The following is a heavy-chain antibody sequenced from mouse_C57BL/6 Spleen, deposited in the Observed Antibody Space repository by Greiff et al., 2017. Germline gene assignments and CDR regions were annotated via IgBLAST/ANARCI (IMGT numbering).Heavy chain of an antibody. CDR3: ARSDYGSTFAY. J-gene: IGHJ3*01. CDR1: GYSFTSGYY. V-gene: IGHV3-6*01. Sequence: VQLKESGPGLVKPSQSLSLTCSVTGYSFTSGYYWNWNRQFPGNKLEWMGYITYDGSNNYNPSLKNRISITRDTSKNPFFLKLNSVTTEDTATYYCARSDYGSTFAYWGQGTLVTVSA. CDR2: ITYDGSN. D-gene: IGHD1-1*01.